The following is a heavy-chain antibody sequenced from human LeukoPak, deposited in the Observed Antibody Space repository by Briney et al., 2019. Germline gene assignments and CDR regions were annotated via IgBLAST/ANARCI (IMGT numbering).Heavy chain of an antibody. V-gene: IGHV3-21*01. J-gene: IGHJ6*03. CDR1: GFTFSSYS. CDR2: IDTSSRYI. CDR3: ARDRGGYYYYMDV. Sequence: GGSLRLSCAASGFTFSSYSMNWVRQAPGKGLEWVSSIDTSSRYIYYGDSVKGRFTISRDNAKNSLYLQMHSLRAEDTAVYYCARDRGGYYYYMDVWGKGTTVTVSS. D-gene: IGHD3-16*01.